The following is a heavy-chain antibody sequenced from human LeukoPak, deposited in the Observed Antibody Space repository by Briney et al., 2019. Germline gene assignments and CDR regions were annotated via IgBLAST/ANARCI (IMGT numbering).Heavy chain of an antibody. CDR3: ARHRSGWLQSSFDY. J-gene: IGHJ4*02. V-gene: IGHV4-39*01. CDR2: VYYTGST. CDR1: GGSMSNSSYY. Sequence: PSETLSLTCTVSGGSMSNSSYYWGWIRQPPGKGLEWIGSVYYTGSTYYNPSFKSRITISVDTSKNQFSLKLSSVTAADTAVYYCARHRSGWLQSSFDYWGQGTLVTVSS. D-gene: IGHD5-24*01.